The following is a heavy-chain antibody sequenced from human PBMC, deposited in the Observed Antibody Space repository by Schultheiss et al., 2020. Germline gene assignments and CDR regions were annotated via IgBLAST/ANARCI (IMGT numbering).Heavy chain of an antibody. D-gene: IGHD5-12*01. CDR3: ARDRFIVATGGLDV. Sequence: ASVKVSCKASGYTFTGYYMHWVRQAPGQGLEWMGWISPYNGQTNYALKLQGRVTLTTDTSTNTAYMYLRSLRSDDTAVYYCARDRFIVATGGLDVWGQGTTVTVSS. CDR2: ISPYNGQT. V-gene: IGHV1-18*04. J-gene: IGHJ6*02. CDR1: GYTFTGYY.